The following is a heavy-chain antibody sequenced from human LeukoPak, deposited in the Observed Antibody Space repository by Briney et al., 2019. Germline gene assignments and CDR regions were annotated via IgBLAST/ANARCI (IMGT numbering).Heavy chain of an antibody. V-gene: IGHV3-23*01. Sequence: PGGSLRLSCAASGFTFSSYWMSWVRQAPGKGLEWVSGFSSSAGSTYYADSVKGRFTISRDNSKNTLYLQMNSLRAEDTAVYYCAKVQWSDIYYFDYWGQGTLVTVSS. D-gene: IGHD2-15*01. J-gene: IGHJ4*02. CDR3: AKVQWSDIYYFDY. CDR2: FSSSAGST. CDR1: GFTFSSYW.